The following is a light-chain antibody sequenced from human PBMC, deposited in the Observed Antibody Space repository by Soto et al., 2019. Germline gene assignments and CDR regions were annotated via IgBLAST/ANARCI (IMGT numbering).Light chain of an antibody. V-gene: IGKV3-20*01. CDR3: QQYIRSPYT. CDR1: HNISSSY. J-gene: IGKJ2*01. Sequence: EIVLTQSPGTLSLSPGAGGALSCRASHNISSSYVAWYQQKPGRAPRLLMHGTSNRAVGIPDRFSGSASGKEFTLTISRLETEDFAVYYCQQYIRSPYTFGQGTRLEIK. CDR2: GTS.